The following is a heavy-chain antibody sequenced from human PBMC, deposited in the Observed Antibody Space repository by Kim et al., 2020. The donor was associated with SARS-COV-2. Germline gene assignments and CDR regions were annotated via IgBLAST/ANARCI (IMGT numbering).Heavy chain of an antibody. J-gene: IGHJ6*03. CDR3: ASGRHSARTPYYMAV. V-gene: IGHV1-69*04. CDR1: GGSFSDYA. CDR2: IVVMVRRFP. Sequence: SVKVSCKASGGSFSDYAISWVRQAPGQGLEWMGRIVVMVRRFPIYAQKFQGRVTMTADEVTNTAFLDLSRLTSEDTAVYYCASGRHSARTPYYMAVWGKGTTLSVTS. D-gene: IGHD2-15*01.